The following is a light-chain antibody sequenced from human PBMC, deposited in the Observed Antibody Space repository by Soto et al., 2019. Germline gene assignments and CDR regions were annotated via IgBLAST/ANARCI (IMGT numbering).Light chain of an antibody. J-gene: IGLJ7*01. CDR2: SND. Sequence: QAVVTQPPSASGTPGQRVTISCSGSGSNIGSHTVSWYQQLPGTAPNLLIYSNDQRPSGVPDRFSGSKSGTSASLAISGLQSEDEADYYCAAWDDSLSGAVFGGGPQLTVL. CDR3: AAWDDSLSGAV. CDR1: GSNIGSHT. V-gene: IGLV1-44*01.